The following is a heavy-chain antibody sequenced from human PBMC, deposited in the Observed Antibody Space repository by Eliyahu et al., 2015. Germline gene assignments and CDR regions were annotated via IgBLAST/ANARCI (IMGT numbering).Heavy chain of an antibody. CDR3: ARDGYGDRFYYGMDV. CDR1: GFXFSSYS. CDR2: ISSSSSYI. D-gene: IGHD4-17*01. J-gene: IGHJ6*02. Sequence: EVQLVESGGGLVKPGGSLRLSCAASGFXFSSYSMNWVRQAPGKGLEWVSSISSSSSYIYYADSVKGRFTISRDNAKNSLYLQMNSLRAEDTAVYYCARDGYGDRFYYGMDVWGQGTTVTVSS. V-gene: IGHV3-21*01.